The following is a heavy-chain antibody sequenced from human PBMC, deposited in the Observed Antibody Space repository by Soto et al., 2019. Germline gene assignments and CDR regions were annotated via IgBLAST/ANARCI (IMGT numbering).Heavy chain of an antibody. D-gene: IGHD4-17*01. J-gene: IGHJ5*02. Sequence: GASVKVSCKVSGGTFTSHAFSWVRQAPGQGLEWMGRIIPLFGTPNYAQRFQGRVTIIADESTNTAYMELSSLTSEDTAVYYCARGPYGDYVWWFDPWGQGTLVTVSS. CDR1: GGTFTSHA. CDR2: IIPLFGTP. CDR3: ARGPYGDYVWWFDP. V-gene: IGHV1-69*13.